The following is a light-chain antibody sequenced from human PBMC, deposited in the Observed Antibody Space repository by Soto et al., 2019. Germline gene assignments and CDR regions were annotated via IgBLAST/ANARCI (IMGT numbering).Light chain of an antibody. V-gene: IGLV2-11*01. Sequence: QSAVTQPRSVSASPGQAVAISCTGTSSDVGRYGYVSWYQQHPGKAPKLIVYDVTERPSGVPDRFSGSKSGNTASLTISGLQAEDEADYSCCSFAGSYSYVFGTGTKVTVL. CDR3: CSFAGSYSYV. CDR1: SSDVGRYGY. CDR2: DVT. J-gene: IGLJ1*01.